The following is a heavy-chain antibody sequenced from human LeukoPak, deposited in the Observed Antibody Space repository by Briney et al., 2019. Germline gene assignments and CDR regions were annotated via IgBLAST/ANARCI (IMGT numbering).Heavy chain of an antibody. CDR3: ARDSGSWYYYYYGMDV. CDR2: IYSGGST. CDR1: GFTVSSNY. J-gene: IGHJ6*02. D-gene: IGHD6-13*01. V-gene: IGHV3-53*01. Sequence: GGSLRLSCAASGFTVSSNYMSWVLQAPGKGLEWVSVIYSGGSTYYADSVKGRFTISRDNSKNTLYLQMNSLRAEDTAVYYCARDSGSWYYYYYGMDVWGQGTTVTVSS.